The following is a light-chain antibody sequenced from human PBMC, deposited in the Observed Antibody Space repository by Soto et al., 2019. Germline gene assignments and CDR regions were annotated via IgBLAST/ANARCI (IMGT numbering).Light chain of an antibody. Sequence: DIQMTQSPSTLSASVRDRVTITCRASQSFSTWLAWYQQKPGRAPNLLIYDVSSLESGVPSRFSGSGSGTEFTLTISSLQPDDFATYYCQQYYRYPLTFGGGTTVEIK. V-gene: IGKV1-5*01. CDR1: QSFSTW. CDR2: DVS. CDR3: QQYYRYPLT. J-gene: IGKJ4*01.